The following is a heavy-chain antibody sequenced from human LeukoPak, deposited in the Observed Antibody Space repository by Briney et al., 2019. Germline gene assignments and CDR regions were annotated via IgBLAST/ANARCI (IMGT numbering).Heavy chain of an antibody. CDR1: GASITTGAYY. CDR3: ARINYYGSGLDL. J-gene: IGHJ5*02. Sequence: PSETLSLTCTVSGASITTGAYYWTYIRQSPGKDLEWIGYIYHGGSTYYNPSLKSRVTISIDRPKNQFSLRLTSVTAADTAVYYCARINYYGSGLDLWGQGALVTVSS. V-gene: IGHV4-30-2*06. D-gene: IGHD3-10*01. CDR2: IYHGGST.